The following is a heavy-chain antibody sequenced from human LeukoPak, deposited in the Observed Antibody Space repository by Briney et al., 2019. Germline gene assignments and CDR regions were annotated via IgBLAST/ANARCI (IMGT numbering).Heavy chain of an antibody. CDR2: IYYSGST. CDR3: AKGSYYDSSGSFYFDY. Sequence: TSETLSLTCTVSGGSVSSGSYYWSWIRQPPGKGLEWIGYIYYSGSTNYNPSLKSRVTISVDTSKNQFSLKLYSATAADTAVYYCAKGSYYDSSGSFYFDYWGQGTLVTVSS. D-gene: IGHD3-22*01. V-gene: IGHV4-61*01. J-gene: IGHJ4*02. CDR1: GGSVSSGSYY.